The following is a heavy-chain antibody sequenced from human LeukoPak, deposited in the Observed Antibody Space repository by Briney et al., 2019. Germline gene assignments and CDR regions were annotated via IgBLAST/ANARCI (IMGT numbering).Heavy chain of an antibody. CDR2: ISESGENT. V-gene: IGHV3-23*01. CDR3: AKPRDGYNIFDF. Sequence: GGSLRLSCAASGFTFRSYAMTWVRQAPGKGLEWVSGISESGENTYYTDSVKGRFTISRDNSKSTLYLQMSSLTAEDTALYYCAKPRDGYNIFDFWGQGTLVTVSS. J-gene: IGHJ4*02. D-gene: IGHD5-24*01. CDR1: GFTFRSYA.